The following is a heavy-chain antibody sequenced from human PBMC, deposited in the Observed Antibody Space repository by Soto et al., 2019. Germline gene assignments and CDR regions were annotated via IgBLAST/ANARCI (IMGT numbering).Heavy chain of an antibody. V-gene: IGHV1-8*01. CDR3: ARAMVSPYSGGWYDFY. D-gene: IGHD6-19*01. CDR2: MNPNSGNT. Sequence: QVQLVQSGAEVKKPGASVKVSCKASGYTFTSYDINWVRQATGQGLEWMGWMNPNSGNTGYAQKFQGRVTMTRNTAISTAYMGLSSLRSEDTAVYYCARAMVSPYSGGWYDFYWGQGTLVTVSS. CDR1: GYTFTSYD. J-gene: IGHJ4*02.